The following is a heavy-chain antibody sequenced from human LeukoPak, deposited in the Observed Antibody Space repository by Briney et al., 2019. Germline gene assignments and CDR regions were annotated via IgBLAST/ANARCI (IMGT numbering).Heavy chain of an antibody. D-gene: IGHD2-2*02. CDR1: GFTVSSNY. Sequence: PGGSLRLSCAASGFTVSSNYMSWVRQAPGKGLEWVSGISASGNSTYYADSVKGRFTISRDNSKNTLFLQMNSLRAEDRAVYYCARGPHCSSASCYTSGAFDMWGQGTMVTVSS. CDR3: ARGPHCSSASCYTSGAFDM. J-gene: IGHJ3*02. V-gene: IGHV3-23*01. CDR2: ISASGNST.